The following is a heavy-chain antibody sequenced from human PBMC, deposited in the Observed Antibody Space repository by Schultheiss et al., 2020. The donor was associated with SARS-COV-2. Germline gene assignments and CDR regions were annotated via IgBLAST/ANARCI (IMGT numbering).Heavy chain of an antibody. V-gene: IGHV4-59*01. J-gene: IGHJ6*02. CDR1: GGSISSYY. CDR2: IYYSGST. Sequence: SETLSLTCTVSGGSISSYYWSWIRQPPGKALEWIGSIYYSGSTYYNPSLKSRVTISVDTSKNQFSLKLSSVTAADTAVYYCARESYGGNSFPPIYYYYGMDVWGQGTTVTVSS. D-gene: IGHD4-23*01. CDR3: ARESYGGNSFPPIYYYYGMDV.